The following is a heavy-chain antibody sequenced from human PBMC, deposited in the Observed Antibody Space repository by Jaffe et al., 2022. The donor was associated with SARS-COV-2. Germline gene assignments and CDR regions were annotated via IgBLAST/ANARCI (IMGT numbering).Heavy chain of an antibody. CDR1: GFSLSTSGMC. J-gene: IGHJ4*02. Sequence: QVTLRESGPALVKPTQTLTLTCTFSGFSLSTSGMCVSWIRQPPGKALEWLALIDWDDDKYYSTSLKTRLTISKDTSKNQVVLTMTNMDPVDTATYYCARIRRDGYNFLVDYWGQGTLVTVSS. CDR2: IDWDDDK. CDR3: ARIRRDGYNFLVDY. D-gene: IGHD5-12*01. V-gene: IGHV2-70*01.